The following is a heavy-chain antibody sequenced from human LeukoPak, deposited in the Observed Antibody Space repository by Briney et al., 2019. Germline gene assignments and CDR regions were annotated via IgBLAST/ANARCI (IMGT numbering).Heavy chain of an antibody. CDR2: INAGNGNT. CDR3: ARGSSSWYRNWFDP. J-gene: IGHJ5*02. CDR1: GYTFTSYA. Sequence: GASVKVSCKASGYTFTSYAMHWVRQAPGQRLEWMGWINAGNGNTKYSQEFQGRVTITRDTSASTAYMELSSLRSEDMAVYYCARGSSSWYRNWFDPWGQGTLVTVSS. D-gene: IGHD6-13*01. V-gene: IGHV1-3*03.